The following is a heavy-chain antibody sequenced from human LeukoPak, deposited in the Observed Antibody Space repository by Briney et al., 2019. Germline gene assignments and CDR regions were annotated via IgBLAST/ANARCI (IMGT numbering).Heavy chain of an antibody. V-gene: IGHV3-33*01. J-gene: IGHJ4*02. CDR1: GFTFSNYG. CDR2: VWYDGSKK. CDR3: ARDVGNFGSGSAYFDS. Sequence: GGSLRLSCAASGFTFSNYGMHWVRQAPGKGLEWVAPVWYDGSKKYYGDSVKGRFTISRDDSKNTLYLQMNSLRAEDTAVYYCARDVGNFGSGSAYFDSWGQGTLVTVSS. D-gene: IGHD3-10*01.